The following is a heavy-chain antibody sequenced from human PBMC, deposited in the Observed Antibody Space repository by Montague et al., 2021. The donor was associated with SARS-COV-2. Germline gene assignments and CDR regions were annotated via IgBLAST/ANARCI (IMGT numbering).Heavy chain of an antibody. Sequence: SETLSLTCAVHGGSFSTYSWNWIRQPPGKGLEWIGEIHHGGSTNYNPSLKSRVTISADTSKNQFSLKLTSVAAAGMAVYYCARLGDGVVPSPILGVGPYYSYYYMDVWGKGTTVTVSS. CDR3: ARLGDGVVPSPILGVGPYYSYYYMDV. D-gene: IGHD3-10*01. CDR1: GGSFSTYS. V-gene: IGHV4-34*01. J-gene: IGHJ6*03. CDR2: IHHGGST.